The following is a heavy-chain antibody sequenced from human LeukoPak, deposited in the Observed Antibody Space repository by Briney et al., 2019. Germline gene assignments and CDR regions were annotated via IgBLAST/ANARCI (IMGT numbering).Heavy chain of an antibody. J-gene: IGHJ4*02. CDR1: GGSISSGGYY. V-gene: IGHV4-61*02. CDR2: IYTSGST. D-gene: IGHD2-15*01. CDR3: ARVGYCSGGSCYDY. Sequence: PSQTPSLTCTVSGGSISSGGYYWSWIRQPAGKGLEWIGRIYTSGSTNYNPSLKSRVTMSVDTSKNQFSLKLSSVTAADTAVYYCARVGYCSGGSCYDYWGQGTLVTVSS.